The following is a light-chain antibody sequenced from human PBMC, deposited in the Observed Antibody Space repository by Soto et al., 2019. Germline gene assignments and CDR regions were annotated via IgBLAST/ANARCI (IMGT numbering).Light chain of an antibody. J-gene: IGKJ1*01. CDR2: KAS. V-gene: IGKV1-5*03. CDR1: QTISSW. CDR3: QQYNSYSS. Sequence: DIQRTQSPSTLSGSVGGRVTVAFRASQTISSWLAWYQQKPGKAPKLLIYKASSLESGVPSRFSGSGSGTEFTLTISSLQPDDFATYYCQQYNSYSSFGQGTKVDIK.